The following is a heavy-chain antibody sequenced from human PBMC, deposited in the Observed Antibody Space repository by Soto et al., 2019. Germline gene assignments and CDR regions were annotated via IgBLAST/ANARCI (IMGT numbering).Heavy chain of an antibody. J-gene: IGHJ5*02. V-gene: IGHV3-7*05. CDR3: ARGENWFDP. CDR2: IDQDGGEK. CDR1: GFTFSNYW. Sequence: EVQLVESGGGLVQPGGSLRLSCAASGFTFSNYWMVWVRQAPGKGLEWVANIDQDGGEKYYVDSVKGRFTISRDNAKNSLYLHMNSLRAEDTAVYYCARGENWFDPWGQGTLVTVSS.